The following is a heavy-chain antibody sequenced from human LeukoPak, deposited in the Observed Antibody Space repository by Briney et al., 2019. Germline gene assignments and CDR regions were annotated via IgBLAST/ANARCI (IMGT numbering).Heavy chain of an antibody. J-gene: IGHJ4*02. CDR3: AKKLRASGDYRLGPLDY. V-gene: IGHV3-23*01. CDR1: GFTFSSYE. Sequence: QAGGSLRLSCAASGFTFSSYEMNWVRQAPGKGLEWVSGISGSGSSTYYTDSVKGRFTISRDNSKNTLYLQVNSLRAEDTAVYYCAKKLRASGDYRLGPLDYWGQGTLVTVSS. CDR2: ISGSGSST. D-gene: IGHD4-17*01.